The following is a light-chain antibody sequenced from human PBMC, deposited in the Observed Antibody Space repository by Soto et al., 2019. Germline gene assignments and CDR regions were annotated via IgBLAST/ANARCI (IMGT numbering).Light chain of an antibody. CDR3: SSYTSSSTLGV. CDR2: DVN. CDR1: SSDVGGYNY. Sequence: QSVLTQPASVSGSPGQSITISCTGTSSDVGGYNYVSWYQQHPGKAPKVMIYDVNNRPSGVSNRFSGSKSGNTASLTISGLQAEDEADYYCSSYTSSSTLGVFGTGTKVTVL. V-gene: IGLV2-14*01. J-gene: IGLJ1*01.